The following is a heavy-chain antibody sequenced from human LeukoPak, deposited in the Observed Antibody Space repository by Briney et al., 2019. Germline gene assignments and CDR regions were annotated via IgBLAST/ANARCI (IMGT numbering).Heavy chain of an antibody. CDR2: IYPGDSDT. CDR1: EYSFTSYW. Sequence: GESLKISCKGSEYSFTSYWIGWVRQMPGEGLKWMGIIYPGDSDTRYSPSFQGQVTISADKSISTAYLQWSGLKASDTAMYYCARLYSSVPDYWGQGTLVTVSS. V-gene: IGHV5-51*01. CDR3: ARLYSSVPDY. D-gene: IGHD6-25*01. J-gene: IGHJ4*02.